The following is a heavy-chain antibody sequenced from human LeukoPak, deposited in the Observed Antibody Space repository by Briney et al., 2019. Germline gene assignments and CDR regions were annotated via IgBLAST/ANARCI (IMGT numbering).Heavy chain of an antibody. CDR1: GFTFSSYW. J-gene: IGHJ4*02. D-gene: IGHD3-22*01. CDR2: IKQGGSEK. V-gene: IGHV3-7*05. CDR3: AREGADYSSGYYSHLDY. Sequence: GGSLRLSCAASGFTFSSYWMGWVRQAPGKGLEWVANIKQGGSEKDYVDSVKGRFTISRDDAKNSLYLQMNSLRAEDTAVYYCAREGADYSSGYYSHLDYWGQGTLVTVSS.